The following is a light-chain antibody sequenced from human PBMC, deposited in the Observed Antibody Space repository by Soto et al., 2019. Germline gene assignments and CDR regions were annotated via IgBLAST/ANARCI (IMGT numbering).Light chain of an antibody. J-gene: IGKJ3*01. V-gene: IGKV4-1*01. CDR2: WAS. Sequence: DIVMTQSPDSLAVSLGERATINCKSSQSLLYSSNNKNYLAWYQQKPGQPPKLLIYWASTRESGVPDRFSGSGSGTDFTLTISSLQAEDVAVYYCQEYYDTPYTFGPGTKGDIQ. CDR1: QSLLYSSNNKNY. CDR3: QEYYDTPYT.